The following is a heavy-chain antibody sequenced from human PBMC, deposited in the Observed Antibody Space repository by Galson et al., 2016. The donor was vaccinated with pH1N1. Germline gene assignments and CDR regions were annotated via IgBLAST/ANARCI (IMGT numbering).Heavy chain of an antibody. CDR1: GGTFGSSG. CDR3: AREDYYDTDLSDWYFDL. J-gene: IGHJ2*01. CDR2: IIPIFNTA. D-gene: IGHD3-22*01. V-gene: IGHV1-69*13. Sequence: SVKVSCKASGGTFGSSGINWVRQAPGQGLEWMGGIIPIFNTAKYAQNFQGRVTITADESTTTAYMELSSLRTEDTAVYFCAREDYYDTDLSDWYFDLWGRGTLVTVSS.